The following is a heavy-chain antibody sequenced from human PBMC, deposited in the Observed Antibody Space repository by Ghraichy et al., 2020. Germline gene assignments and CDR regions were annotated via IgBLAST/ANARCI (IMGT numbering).Heavy chain of an antibody. CDR1: GFTFTTYA. J-gene: IGHJ4*02. CDR3: ARLDYRTIRD. D-gene: IGHD4-11*01. V-gene: IGHV3-23*01. Sequence: GGSLRLSCAASGFTFTTYAMTWVRQAPGKGLEWVSAISGSGDNTYYADSVKGRFTISRDNSKNTLYLQMNSLRAEDMAVYYCARLDYRTIRDWGQGTLVTVSS. CDR2: ISGSGDNT.